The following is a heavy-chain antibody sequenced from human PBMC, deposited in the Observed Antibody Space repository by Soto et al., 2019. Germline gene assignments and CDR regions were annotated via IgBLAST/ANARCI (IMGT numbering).Heavy chain of an antibody. CDR3: ARDPEFPGILEDNWFDP. Sequence: QVQLVQSGAEVKKPGASVKVSCKASGYTFTSYGISWVRQAPGQGLEWMGWISAYNGNTNYAQKLQGRVTMTTDTSTSTAYMELRSLRSDATAVYYCARDPEFPGILEDNWFDPWGQGTLVTVSS. CDR2: ISAYNGNT. D-gene: IGHD6-13*01. CDR1: GYTFTSYG. J-gene: IGHJ5*02. V-gene: IGHV1-18*01.